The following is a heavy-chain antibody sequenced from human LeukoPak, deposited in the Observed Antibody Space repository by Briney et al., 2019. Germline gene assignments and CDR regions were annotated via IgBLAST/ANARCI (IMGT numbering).Heavy chain of an antibody. J-gene: IGHJ5*02. V-gene: IGHV4-30-4*01. Sequence: SETLSLTCTVSGGSISSGDYYWSWIRQPPGKGLEWIGYIYYSGSTYYNPSLKSRVTISVDTSKNQFSLKLSSVTAADTAVYYCARDRCSSTSCYVRWFDPWGQGTLVTVSS. D-gene: IGHD2-2*01. CDR3: ARDRCSSTSCYVRWFDP. CDR1: GGSISSGDYY. CDR2: IYYSGST.